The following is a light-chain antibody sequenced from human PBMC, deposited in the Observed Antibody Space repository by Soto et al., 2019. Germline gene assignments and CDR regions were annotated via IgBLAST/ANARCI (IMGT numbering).Light chain of an antibody. CDR1: QRVCGGF. V-gene: IGKV3D-20*01. CDR3: QQYGSPLS. Sequence: DIELTQSPATLSLSPGERATLYCGASQRVCGGFLGWYQQKAGLAPSLILYDTSFRATGIPGMFSGSCSWTYFTITISRLDDEDVAVYYCQQYGSPLSFGQGTKVAIK. CDR2: DTS. J-gene: IGKJ1*01.